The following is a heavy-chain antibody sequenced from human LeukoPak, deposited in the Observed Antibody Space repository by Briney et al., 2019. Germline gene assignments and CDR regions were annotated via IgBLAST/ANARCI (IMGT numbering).Heavy chain of an antibody. J-gene: IGHJ4*02. CDR3: ARARSVGPPTGFDQ. Sequence: GWSLRLSCAASGFTFSRFAMHWVRQAPCKGLEWVAVISNDVSHKFYADSVQGRFTISRDNSKNTLSLQMDTLRREDTAVYYCARARSVGPPTGFDQWGQGTPVTVSS. V-gene: IGHV3-30*04. CDR2: ISNDVSHK. CDR1: GFTFSRFA. D-gene: IGHD4-23*01.